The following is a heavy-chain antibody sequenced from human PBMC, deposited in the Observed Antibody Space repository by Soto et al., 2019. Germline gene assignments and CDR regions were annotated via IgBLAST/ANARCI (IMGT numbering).Heavy chain of an antibody. Sequence: SETLSLTCSVCGGSINSNNYYWGWIPRPPGKGLEWIGSMYFSVSTYYNPSLKSRFTMSVDASKNQASLRLNSVTAADTAVYYYARHASSSRGYYLDYWGQGTRVTVSS. J-gene: IGHJ4*02. CDR1: GGSINSNNYY. D-gene: IGHD6-13*01. CDR2: MYFSVST. V-gene: IGHV4-39*01. CDR3: ARHASSSRGYYLDY.